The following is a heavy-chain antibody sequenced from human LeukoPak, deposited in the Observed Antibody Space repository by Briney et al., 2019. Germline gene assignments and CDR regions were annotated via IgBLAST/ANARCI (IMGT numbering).Heavy chain of an antibody. V-gene: IGHV3-66*01. CDR1: GFTVSSNY. CDR2: MHSSSST. J-gene: IGHJ6*03. CDR3: ARMGYYYGSGSREYYMDV. D-gene: IGHD3-10*01. Sequence: GGSLRLSCAASGFTVSSNYMSWVRQAPGKGLEWVSIMHSSSSTYYADSVKGRFTIFRDNSKNILYLQMNSLRAEDTAVYYCARMGYYYGSGSREYYMDVWGKGTTVTISS.